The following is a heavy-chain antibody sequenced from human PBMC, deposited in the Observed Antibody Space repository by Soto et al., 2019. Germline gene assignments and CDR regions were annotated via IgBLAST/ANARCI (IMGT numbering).Heavy chain of an antibody. J-gene: IGHJ4*02. CDR3: ARGLSHDILTGYYTGKPFDY. Sequence: SETLSLTCAVYGGSFSGYYWSWIHQPPGKGLEWIGEINHSGSTNYNPSLKSRVTISVDTSKNQFSLKLSSVTAADTAVYYCARGLSHDILTGYYTGKPFDYWGQGTLVTVSS. D-gene: IGHD3-9*01. CDR2: INHSGST. V-gene: IGHV4-34*01. CDR1: GGSFSGYY.